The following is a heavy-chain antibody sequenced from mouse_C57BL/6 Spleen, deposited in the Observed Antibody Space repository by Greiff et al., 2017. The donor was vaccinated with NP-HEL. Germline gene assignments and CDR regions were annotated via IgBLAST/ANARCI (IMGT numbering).Heavy chain of an antibody. D-gene: IGHD6-1*01. CDR2: IYPRDGST. CDR3: VGRGLAPGFAY. J-gene: IGHJ3*01. V-gene: IGHV1-78*01. CDR1: GYTFTDHP. Sequence: VQLQQSDAELVKPGASVKISCKVSGYTFTDHPIHWMKQRPEQGLEWIGYIYPRDGSTKYNEKFKGKATLTADKSSSTAYMQLNSLTSEDSAVYFCVGRGLAPGFAYWGQGTLVTVSA.